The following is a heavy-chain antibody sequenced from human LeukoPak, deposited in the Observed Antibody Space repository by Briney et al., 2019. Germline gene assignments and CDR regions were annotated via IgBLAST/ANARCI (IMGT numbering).Heavy chain of an antibody. J-gene: IGHJ5*02. CDR2: IYYSGST. CDR1: GGSISSSSYY. Sequence: QPSETLSLTCTVSGGSISSSSYYWGWIRQPPGKGLEWVGSIYYSGSTYYNPSLKSRVTISVDTSKNQFSLKLSSVTAADTAVYYCARVRVSAPPRWGFDPWGQGTLVTVSS. CDR3: ARVRVSAPPRWGFDP. D-gene: IGHD4-23*01. V-gene: IGHV4-39*07.